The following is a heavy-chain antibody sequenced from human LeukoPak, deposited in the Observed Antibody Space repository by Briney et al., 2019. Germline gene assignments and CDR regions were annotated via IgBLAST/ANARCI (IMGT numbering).Heavy chain of an antibody. Sequence: SETLPLTCAVSGYSISGGYYWGWIRQPPGKGLEWIGGIYHSGSTYYNPSLKSRVTISVDTSKNQFSLKMSSVTATDTAVYYCARRPSSRPYYFDYWGQGTLVTVSS. D-gene: IGHD2-2*01. J-gene: IGHJ4*02. CDR2: IYHSGST. CDR3: ARRPSSRPYYFDY. V-gene: IGHV4-38-2*01. CDR1: GYSISGGYY.